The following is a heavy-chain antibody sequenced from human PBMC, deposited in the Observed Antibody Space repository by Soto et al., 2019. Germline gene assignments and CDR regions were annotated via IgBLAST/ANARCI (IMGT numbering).Heavy chain of an antibody. CDR3: SRQASDFWSGKPQYYMDV. V-gene: IGHV3-73*01. J-gene: IGHJ6*03. CDR2: IRSKANNYAT. CDR1: GFTFSGSA. Sequence: EVQLVESGGGLVQPGRSLKLSCAASGFTFSGSAMHWVRQASGKGLEWVGRIRSKANNYATAYGASVKGRFTISRDDSKNTAYRQMNSPRNEDTAVYYCSRQASDFWSGKPQYYMDVWGKETTVTVSS. D-gene: IGHD3-3*01.